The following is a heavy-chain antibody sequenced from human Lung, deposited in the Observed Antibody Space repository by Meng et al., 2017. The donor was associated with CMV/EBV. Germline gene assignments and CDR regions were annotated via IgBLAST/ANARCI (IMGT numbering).Heavy chain of an antibody. CDR2: CRNKDNSHTT. J-gene: IGHJ4*02. V-gene: IGHV3-72*01. CDR3: ARVRSNNWSIDY. CDR1: GFPFSDHY. D-gene: IGHD1-20*01. Sequence: GGSLRLSCVGPGFPFSDHYMDWVRQAPGKGLEWVGRCRNKDNSHTTEYAASVKGRFTISRDDSESSLYLQMTSLKAEDTAVYFCARVRSNNWSIDYWGQGTQVTVSS.